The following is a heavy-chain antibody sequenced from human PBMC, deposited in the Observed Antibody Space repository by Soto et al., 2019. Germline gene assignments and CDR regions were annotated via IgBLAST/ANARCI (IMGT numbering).Heavy chain of an antibody. D-gene: IGHD1-26*01. CDR1: VGTISSYY. J-gene: IGHJ5*02. V-gene: IGHV4-59*01. CDR3: ARDVGGTAHDWHDL. CDR2: IYYSGST. Sequence: ADRLCLTGNVGVGTISSYYGSWILQPPGKGLEWIGYIYYSGSTNYNPSLKSRVTISVDTSKHQFSLKMSSVTAADTAVYYCARDVGGTAHDWHDLRGKRTLGPVS.